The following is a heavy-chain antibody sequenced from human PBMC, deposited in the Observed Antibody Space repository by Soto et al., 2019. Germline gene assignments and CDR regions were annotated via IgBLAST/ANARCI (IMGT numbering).Heavy chain of an antibody. CDR1: GFTFSSYA. J-gene: IGHJ6*03. CDR2: ISGSGGST. CDR3: ASACCYYYYMDV. Sequence: SLRLSCAASGFTFSSYAMSWVRQAPGKGLEWVSAISGSGGSTYYADSVKGRFTISRDNSKNTLYLQMNSLRAEDTAVYYCASACCYYYYMDVWGKGTTVTVSS. V-gene: IGHV3-23*01.